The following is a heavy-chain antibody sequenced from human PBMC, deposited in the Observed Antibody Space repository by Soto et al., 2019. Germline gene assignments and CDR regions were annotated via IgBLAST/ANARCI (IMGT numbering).Heavy chain of an antibody. D-gene: IGHD2-2*01. V-gene: IGHV2-70*12. Sequence: SGPTLVNPTQSLTLTWTFSGFSLSTDGMCVSWIRQPPGQALEWLALIDWDDDKYYSPSLQTRLPISKATSKNQVVHMMTNMDPVDTATYFCARTFSCIILPPPPAMNVWGLRNTVTVSS. J-gene: IGHJ6*04. CDR3: ARTFSCIILPPPPAMNV. CDR1: GFSLSTDGMC. CDR2: IDWDDDK.